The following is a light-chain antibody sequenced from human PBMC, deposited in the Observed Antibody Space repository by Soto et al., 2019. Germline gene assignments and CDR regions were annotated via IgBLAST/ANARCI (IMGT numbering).Light chain of an antibody. CDR2: GAS. CDR3: QQADSFPLT. CDR1: QDISTL. J-gene: IGKJ4*01. Sequence: DIQMTQSPSSVSASIGDTVTITCRASQDISTLLAWYQQKPGKAPKLLIYGASTLESGVPSRFSGRGSWTDFTLTIRSLQPEEFATYFCQQADSFPLTFGGGTKVEMK. V-gene: IGKV1D-12*01.